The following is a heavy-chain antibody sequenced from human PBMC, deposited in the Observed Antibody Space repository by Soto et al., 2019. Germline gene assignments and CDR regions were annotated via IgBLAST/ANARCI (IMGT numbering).Heavy chain of an antibody. CDR3: ASLFSGWWSYFDY. Sequence: ASVKVSCKACGYTFTGYYMHWVGQAPGQGREWMGWINPNSGGTNYAQKFQGRVTMTRDTSISTAYMELSRLRSDDTAVYYCASLFSGWWSYFDYWGQGTRVTVSS. CDR2: INPNSGGT. D-gene: IGHD6-19*01. J-gene: IGHJ4*02. CDR1: GYTFTGYY. V-gene: IGHV1-2*02.